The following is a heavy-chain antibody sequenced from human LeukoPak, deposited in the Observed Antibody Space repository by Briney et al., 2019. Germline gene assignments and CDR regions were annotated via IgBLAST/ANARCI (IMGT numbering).Heavy chain of an antibody. Sequence: GGSLRLSCAASAFPFSSYAMSWVRQAPGKGLEWVSAISGSGGSTYYADSVKGRFTISRDNSKNTLYLQMNSLRAEDTAVYYCAKGDKVGATDLTFDYWGQGTLVTVSS. J-gene: IGHJ4*02. CDR2: ISGSGGST. V-gene: IGHV3-23*01. CDR1: AFPFSSYA. D-gene: IGHD1-26*01. CDR3: AKGDKVGATDLTFDY.